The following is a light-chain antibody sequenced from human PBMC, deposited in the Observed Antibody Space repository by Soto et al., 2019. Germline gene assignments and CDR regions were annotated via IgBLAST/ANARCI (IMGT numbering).Light chain of an antibody. J-gene: IGKJ5*01. V-gene: IGKV1-16*01. CDR2: AAS. Sequence: DIQITQSPFLLSASIGDRVTITCRASEAIANSLAWFQQKPGKAPKSLIFAASTLQTGVPSRFSGSGSGTDFTLTITNLQPEDVATYYCQHYATYPIAFGQGTRLEIK. CDR3: QHYATYPIA. CDR1: EAIANS.